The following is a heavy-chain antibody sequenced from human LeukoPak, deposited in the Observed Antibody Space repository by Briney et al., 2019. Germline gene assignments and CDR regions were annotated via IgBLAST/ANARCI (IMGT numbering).Heavy chain of an antibody. CDR1: GFAFSSFG. V-gene: IGHV3-33*01. CDR3: ARATVTPWFDP. J-gene: IGHJ5*02. Sequence: HAGGSLRLSCAASGFAFSSFGMHWVRQAPGKGLEWVAVIWYDGTNKYYADSVKGRFTISRDNSKNTLYLQMNSLRAEDTAVYYCARATVTPWFDPWGQGTLVTLSS. D-gene: IGHD4-17*01. CDR2: IWYDGTNK.